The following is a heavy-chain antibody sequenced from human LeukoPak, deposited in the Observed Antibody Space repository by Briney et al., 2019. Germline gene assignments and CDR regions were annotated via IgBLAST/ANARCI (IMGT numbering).Heavy chain of an antibody. V-gene: IGHV4-39*07. CDR2: IYYSGST. J-gene: IGHJ6*03. CDR1: GGSISSSSYY. CDR3: ARDSPRSVVVPAASYYYYYMDV. Sequence: SETLSLTSTVSGGSISSSSYYWGWIRQPPGKGLERIGSIYYSGSTYYNPSLKSRVTISVDTSKNQFSLKLSSVTAADTAVYYCARDSPRSVVVPAASYYYYYMDVWGKGTTVTVSS. D-gene: IGHD2-2*01.